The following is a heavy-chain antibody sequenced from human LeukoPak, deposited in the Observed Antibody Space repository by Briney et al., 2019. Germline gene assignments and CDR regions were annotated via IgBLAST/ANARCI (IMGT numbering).Heavy chain of an antibody. Sequence: ASVKASCKASNYTFSSYGLSWVRQAPGQGLQWVGWISPYDGNTNYAQRFQARVTMSIDKSTRTVYMELRRLRLDDTAVYYCVRVWPPNAVDRGMTYSDFTALDVWGQGTTVIVSS. D-gene: IGHD1-20*01. J-gene: IGHJ3*01. V-gene: IGHV1-18*01. CDR1: NYTFSSYG. CDR2: ISPYDGNT. CDR3: VRVWPPNAVDRGMTYSDFTALDV.